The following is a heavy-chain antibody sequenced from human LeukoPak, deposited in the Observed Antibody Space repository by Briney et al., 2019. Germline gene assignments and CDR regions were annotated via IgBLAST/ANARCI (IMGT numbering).Heavy chain of an antibody. V-gene: IGHV3-33*01. CDR1: GFTFSSYG. CDR3: ARGPVAGKGEIDY. CDR2: IWYDGSNK. Sequence: GRSLRLSCAASGFTFSSYGMRWVRQAPGKGLEWVAVIWYDGSNKYYADSVKGRFTISRDNSKNTLYLQMNSLRAEDTAVYYCARGPVAGKGEIDYWGQGTLVTVSS. D-gene: IGHD6-19*01. J-gene: IGHJ4*02.